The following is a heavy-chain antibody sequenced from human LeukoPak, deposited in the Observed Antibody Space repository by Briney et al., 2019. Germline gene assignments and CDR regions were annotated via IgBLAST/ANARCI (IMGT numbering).Heavy chain of an antibody. CDR1: GYTFTGYY. V-gene: IGHV1-2*04. Sequence: ASVKVSCKASGYTFTGYYMHWVRQAPGQGLEWMGWINPNSGGTNYAQKFQGWVTMTRDTSISTAYMELSRLRSDDTAVYYCASCSSTSPAYYYYYMDVWGKGTTVTVSS. J-gene: IGHJ6*03. D-gene: IGHD2-2*01. CDR2: INPNSGGT. CDR3: ASCSSTSPAYYYYYMDV.